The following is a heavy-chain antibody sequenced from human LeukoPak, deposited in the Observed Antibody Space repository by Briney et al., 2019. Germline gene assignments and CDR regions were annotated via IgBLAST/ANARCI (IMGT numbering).Heavy chain of an antibody. CDR2: IIPIFGTA. CDR3: ARSLITMVRGVIIPPLYYYYMDV. D-gene: IGHD3-10*01. CDR1: GGTFSSYA. Sequence: GASAKVSCKASGGTFSSYAISWVRQAPGQGLEWMGGIIPIFGTANYAQKFQGRVTITADKSTSTAYMELSSLRSEDTAVYYCARSLITMVRGVIIPPLYYYYMDVWGKGTTVTVSS. V-gene: IGHV1-69*06. J-gene: IGHJ6*03.